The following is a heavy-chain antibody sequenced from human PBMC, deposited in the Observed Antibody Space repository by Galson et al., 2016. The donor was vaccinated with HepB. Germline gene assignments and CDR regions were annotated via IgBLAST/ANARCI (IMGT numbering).Heavy chain of an antibody. Sequence: CAISGDSVSGNGAAAWNWFRQSPSRGLEWLGRTYYRSKWYYEYALSVTSRITISPDTSKNQFSLQLNSVTPEDAAVYFCARGTRNALDYWGKGTLVTVSS. CDR2: TYYRSKWYY. J-gene: IGHJ4*02. CDR1: GDSVSGNGAAA. CDR3: ARGTRNALDY. D-gene: IGHD1-14*01. V-gene: IGHV6-1*01.